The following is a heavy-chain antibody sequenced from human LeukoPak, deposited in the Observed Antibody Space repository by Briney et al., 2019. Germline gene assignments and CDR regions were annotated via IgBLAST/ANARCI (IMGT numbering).Heavy chain of an antibody. J-gene: IGHJ3*02. Sequence: PGGSLRLSCAASGFTFSSYSMNWVRQAPGKGLEWVSSISSSSSYIYYADSVKGRFTISRDNAKNSLYLQMNSLRAEDTAVYYCARDCSSTSEQENAFDIWGQGTMVTVSS. CDR3: ARDCSSTSEQENAFDI. CDR1: GFTFSSYS. D-gene: IGHD2-2*01. V-gene: IGHV3-21*01. CDR2: ISSSSSYI.